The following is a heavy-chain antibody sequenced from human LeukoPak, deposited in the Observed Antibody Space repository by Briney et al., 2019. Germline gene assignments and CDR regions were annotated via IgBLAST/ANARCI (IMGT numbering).Heavy chain of an antibody. CDR2: IKQDGSEK. V-gene: IGHV3-7*03. Sequence: PGGSLRLSCAASGFTFSSYWMSWVRQAPGKGLEWVANIKQDGSEKYYVDSVKGRFTISRDNAKNSLYLQMNSLRAEDTAVHYCARDGWYDILTGYPIWGQGTMVTVSS. CDR3: ARDGWYDILTGYPI. J-gene: IGHJ3*02. D-gene: IGHD3-9*01. CDR1: GFTFSSYW.